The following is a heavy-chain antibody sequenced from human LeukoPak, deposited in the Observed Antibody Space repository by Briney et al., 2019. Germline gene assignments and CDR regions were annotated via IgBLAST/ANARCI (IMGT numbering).Heavy chain of an antibody. D-gene: IGHD5-18*01. CDR3: ARDLDTAMVTPDY. CDR2: ISYDGSNK. V-gene: IGHV3-30-3*01. Sequence: GGSLRLSCAASGFTFSSYAMHWVRQAPGKGLEWVAVISYDGSNKYYADSVKGRFTISRDNPKNTLYLQMNSLRAEDTAVYYCARDLDTAMVTPDYWGQGTLVTVSS. J-gene: IGHJ4*02. CDR1: GFTFSSYA.